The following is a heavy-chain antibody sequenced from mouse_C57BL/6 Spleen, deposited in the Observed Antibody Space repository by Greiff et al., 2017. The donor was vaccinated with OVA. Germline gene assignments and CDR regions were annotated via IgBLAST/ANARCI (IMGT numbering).Heavy chain of an antibody. CDR1: GYTFTSYW. CDR2: IDPSDSYT. Sequence: VQLQQPGAELVMPGASVKLSCKASGYTFTSYWMHWVKPRPGPGLEWIGEIDPSDSYTNYNQKFKGKSTLTVDKSSSTAYMQLSSLTSEDSAVYYCAREDANVWGTGTTVTVSS. CDR3: AREDANV. J-gene: IGHJ1*03. V-gene: IGHV1-69*01.